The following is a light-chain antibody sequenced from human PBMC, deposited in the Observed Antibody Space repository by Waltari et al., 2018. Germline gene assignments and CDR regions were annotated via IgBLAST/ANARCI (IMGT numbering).Light chain of an antibody. Sequence: SYELTQPPSVSVSPGQTASITCSGDKLGDKYACWYQQKPGQSPVLVIYQDSKRPSGIPERVSGSNSGNTVTLTISGTQAMDEADYYCQAWDSSTEVFGTGTKVTVL. CDR2: QDS. J-gene: IGLJ1*01. CDR3: QAWDSSTEV. CDR1: KLGDKY. V-gene: IGLV3-1*01.